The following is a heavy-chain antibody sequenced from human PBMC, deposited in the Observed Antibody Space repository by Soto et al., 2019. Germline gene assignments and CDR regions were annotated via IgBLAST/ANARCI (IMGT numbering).Heavy chain of an antibody. Sequence: PSETLSLTCAGYGGSFSGYYWSWIRQPPGKGLEWIGEINHSGSTNYNPSLKSRVTISVDTSKNQFSLKLSSVTAADTAVYYCARGRMVVRYYYGSGSYIDYWGQGTLVTVSS. CDR3: ARGRMVVRYYYGSGSYIDY. V-gene: IGHV4-34*01. CDR1: GGSFSGYY. D-gene: IGHD3-10*01. J-gene: IGHJ4*02. CDR2: INHSGST.